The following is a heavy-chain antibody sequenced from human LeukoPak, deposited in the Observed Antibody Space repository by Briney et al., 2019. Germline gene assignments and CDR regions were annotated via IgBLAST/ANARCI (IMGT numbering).Heavy chain of an antibody. V-gene: IGHV1-2*02. D-gene: IGHD3-22*01. CDR1: GYTFTGYY. CDR3: AKILNYYDGSGRFDY. Sequence: GASVKVSCKASGYTFTGYYMHWVRQAPGQGLEWMGWINPNSGATDYAQRFQGRVTMTRDTSISTAHMELSRLRSDDTAVYFCAKILNYYDGSGRFDYWGQGSLVTVSS. CDR2: INPNSGAT. J-gene: IGHJ4*02.